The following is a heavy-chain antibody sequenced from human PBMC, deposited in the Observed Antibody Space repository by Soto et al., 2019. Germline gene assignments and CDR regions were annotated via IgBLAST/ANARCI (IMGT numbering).Heavy chain of an antibody. CDR1: GFSLSTSGVG. J-gene: IGHJ4*02. CDR3: AHKGPEDWPLDY. Sequence: QITLKESGPTLVRPTQTLTLTCAFSGFSLSTSGVGVGWFRQPPGKALEWLVVIYWDDSKHYSPSLRSRLTITKDTSKNQVVLTMTNMDPMDTGTYYCAHKGPEDWPLDYWGQGTLVTVSS. D-gene: IGHD3-9*01. V-gene: IGHV2-5*02. CDR2: IYWDDSK.